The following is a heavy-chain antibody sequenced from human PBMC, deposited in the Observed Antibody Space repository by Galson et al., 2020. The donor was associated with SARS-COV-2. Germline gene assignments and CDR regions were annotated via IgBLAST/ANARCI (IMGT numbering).Heavy chain of an antibody. J-gene: IGHJ4*02. Sequence: GESLKISCVVSGFSFDTYAMHWVRQAPGKGLEWVTVISYDGNNNYYADSVKGRFTISRDNSKDTLYLQMTSLRPEDTAIYYCATLGGGYSSGSDHWGQGTLVTVSS. CDR2: ISYDGNNN. D-gene: IGHD5-18*01. CDR3: ATLGGGYSSGSDH. CDR1: GFSFDTYA. V-gene: IGHV3-30*01.